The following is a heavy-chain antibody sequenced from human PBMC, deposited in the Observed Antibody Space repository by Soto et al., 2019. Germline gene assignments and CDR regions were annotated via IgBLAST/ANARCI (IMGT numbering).Heavy chain of an antibody. D-gene: IGHD3-10*01. J-gene: IGHJ6*02. CDR2: IIPIFGPA. CDR3: AVDLSYYYGSGSYYKEPYYYYYGMDV. Sequence: GASVKVSCKASGGTFSSYAISWVRQAPGQGLEWMGGIIPIFGPANYAQKFQGRVTITADESTSTAYMELSSLRSEDTAVYYWAVDLSYYYGSGSYYKEPYYYYYGMDVWGQGTTVTVSS. CDR1: GGTFSSYA. V-gene: IGHV1-69*13.